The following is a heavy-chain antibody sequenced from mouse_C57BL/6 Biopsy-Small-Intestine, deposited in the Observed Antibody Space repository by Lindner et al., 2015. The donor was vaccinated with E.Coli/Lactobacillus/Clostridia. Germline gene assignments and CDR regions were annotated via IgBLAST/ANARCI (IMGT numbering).Heavy chain of an antibody. CDR2: IYPGDGDT. J-gene: IGHJ1*01. D-gene: IGHD2-1*01. CDR1: GYAFSSFW. V-gene: IGHV1-82*01. CDR3: ARWGGYGNYRNWYFDV. Sequence: VQLQESGPELVKPGASVKISCKASGYAFSSFWMNWVKQRPGKGLEWIGRIYPGDGDTNYNGKFKGKATLTADKSSSTAYMQLSSLTSEDSAVYFCARWGGYGNYRNWYFDVWGAGSTVTVSS.